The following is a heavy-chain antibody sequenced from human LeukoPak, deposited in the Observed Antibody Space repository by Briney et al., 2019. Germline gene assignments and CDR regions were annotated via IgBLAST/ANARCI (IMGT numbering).Heavy chain of an antibody. CDR1: GFTVSSSY. V-gene: IGHV3-53*01. Sequence: GGSLRLSCAASGFTVSSSYMSSVRQAPGKGLEWVSVIYSGGSTYYADSVKGRFTISRDNSKNTLYLQMNSLRAEDTAVYYCARAFHGAVDYWGQGTLVTVSS. J-gene: IGHJ4*02. CDR3: ARAFHGAVDY. D-gene: IGHD4-17*01. CDR2: IYSGGST.